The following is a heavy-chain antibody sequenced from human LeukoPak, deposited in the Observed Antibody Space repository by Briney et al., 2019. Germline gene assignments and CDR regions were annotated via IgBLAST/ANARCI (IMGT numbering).Heavy chain of an antibody. CDR2: ISGSGGSP. CDR3: AKGPLLWD. J-gene: IGHJ4*02. CDR1: GFTFSGSA. Sequence: GGSLRLSCAASGFTFSGSAMSWVGQAPGKGLEWVSSISGSGGSPYYADSVKGRFTISRDNSKNTLYLQMNSLRAEDTAVYYCAKGPLLWDWGQGTLVTVSS. V-gene: IGHV3-23*01. D-gene: IGHD2/OR15-2a*01.